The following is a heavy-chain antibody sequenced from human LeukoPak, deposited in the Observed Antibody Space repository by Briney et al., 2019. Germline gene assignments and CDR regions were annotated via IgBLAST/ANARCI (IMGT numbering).Heavy chain of an antibody. CDR2: INHSGST. D-gene: IGHD4-17*01. Sequence: SETLSLTCAVYGGSFSGYYWSWIRQPPGKGLEWIGEINHSGSTNYNPSLKSRVTISVDTSKNQFSLKLNSVTAADTAVYYCASARATVTTIHYYGMDVWGQGTTVTVSS. J-gene: IGHJ6*02. CDR3: ASARATVTTIHYYGMDV. V-gene: IGHV4-34*01. CDR1: GGSFSGYY.